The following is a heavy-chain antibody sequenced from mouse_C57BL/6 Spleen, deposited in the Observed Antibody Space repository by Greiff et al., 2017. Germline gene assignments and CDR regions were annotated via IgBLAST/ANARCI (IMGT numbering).Heavy chain of an antibody. Sequence: EVKVVESGPELVKPGASVKISCKASGYSFTGYFMNWVKQSHGKSLEWIGRINPYNGDTFYNQKFKGKATLTVDKSSSTAHMELLSLTSEDFAVYYCARLGSSYGYAMDYWGQGTSVTVSS. J-gene: IGHJ4*01. D-gene: IGHD1-1*01. CDR1: GYSFTGYF. V-gene: IGHV1-37*01. CDR3: ARLGSSYGYAMDY. CDR2: INPYNGDT.